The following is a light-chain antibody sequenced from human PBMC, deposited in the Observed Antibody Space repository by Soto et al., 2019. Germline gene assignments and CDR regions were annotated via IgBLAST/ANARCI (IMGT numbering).Light chain of an antibody. Sequence: DIQMTQSPSTLSASVGDRVTITCRASQSLSSRLAWYQQKPGKAPKVLIYKASSLEIGVPSRFSGSGSGTEFTLTISSLQPDDFATYYCQQYNNYWTFGQGTKVEIK. CDR1: QSLSSR. V-gene: IGKV1-5*03. J-gene: IGKJ1*01. CDR2: KAS. CDR3: QQYNNYWT.